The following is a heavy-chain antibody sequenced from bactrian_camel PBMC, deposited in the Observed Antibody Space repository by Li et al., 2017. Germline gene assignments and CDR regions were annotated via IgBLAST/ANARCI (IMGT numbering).Heavy chain of an antibody. D-gene: IGHD7*01. J-gene: IGHJ6*01. CDR1: GFTFTNAW. Sequence: HVQLVESGGGLVQPEGSLRLSCVASGFTFTNAWMHWVRQSPGKGLEWVSNIDLGGNGKTYPDSVKGRFTISRDNAKNTLFLQMNSLQPDDTAMYYCAADCPTVAGGARGTVFGYWGQGTQVTVS. CDR3: AADCPTVAGGARGTVFGY. V-gene: IGHV3S6*01. CDR2: IDLGGNGK.